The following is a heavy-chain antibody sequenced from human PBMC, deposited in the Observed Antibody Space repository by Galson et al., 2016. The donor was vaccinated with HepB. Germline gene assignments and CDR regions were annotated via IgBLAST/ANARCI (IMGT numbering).Heavy chain of an antibody. Sequence: ETLSLTCTVSGGSISSGNYYWSWVRQPPGKRLEWIGDIYYSGTTNYKPSLKSRVTISADTSKNQFSLRLSSVTAADTAAYYCARMDPALISGFDYWGQGTLVTVSS. V-gene: IGHV4-61*01. D-gene: IGHD2-15*01. J-gene: IGHJ4*02. CDR3: ARMDPALISGFDY. CDR1: GGSISSGNYY. CDR2: IYYSGTT.